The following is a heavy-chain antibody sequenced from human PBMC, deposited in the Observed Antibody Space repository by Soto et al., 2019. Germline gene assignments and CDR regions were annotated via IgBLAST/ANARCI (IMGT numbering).Heavy chain of an antibody. D-gene: IGHD1-26*01. Sequence: QVQVVQSGAEVKKPGSSVKISCKASGRIFSSFPTSWVRQVPGQGIEWMGGVISASGSVTYAPKFQGRVTMTAVNSAGIGYMELTSLTSEDTAIYYCARVGSRDAYNYVMDEWGLGTMVTVSS. V-gene: IGHV1-69*06. CDR2: VISASGSV. CDR3: ARVGSRDAYNYVMDE. CDR1: GRIFSSFP. J-gene: IGHJ6*02.